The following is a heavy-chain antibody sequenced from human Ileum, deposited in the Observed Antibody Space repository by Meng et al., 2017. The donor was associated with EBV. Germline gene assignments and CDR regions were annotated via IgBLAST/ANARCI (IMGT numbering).Heavy chain of an antibody. V-gene: IGHV4-4*01. CDR2: MSDSGIT. Sequence: VDLAESVAGLVNPAGTRSLTCGVSGGSSSVINWWSWVRQSPEKGLEWIGEMSDSGITHYNPSLKSRVTISADKSNNQFSLKLTSVTSADTAVYFCAKNGEKYFEYWGQGTLVTVSS. CDR1: GGSSSVINW. J-gene: IGHJ4*02. CDR3: AKNGEKYFEY.